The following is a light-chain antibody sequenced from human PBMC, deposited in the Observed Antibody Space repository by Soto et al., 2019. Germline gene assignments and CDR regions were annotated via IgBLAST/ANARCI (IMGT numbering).Light chain of an antibody. CDR2: GAS. Sequence: EIVLTQSPGTLSLSPGERATLSCMASQSVSSSYLAWYQQKPGQAPRLLIYGASSRATGIPDRFSGSGSGTDFTLTNSRLEPEDFAVYYCQQYGSSPRFTFGPGTKVDIK. J-gene: IGKJ3*01. CDR1: QSVSSSY. V-gene: IGKV3-20*01. CDR3: QQYGSSPRFT.